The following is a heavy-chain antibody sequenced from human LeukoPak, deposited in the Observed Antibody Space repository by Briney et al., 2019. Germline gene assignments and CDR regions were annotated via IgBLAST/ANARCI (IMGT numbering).Heavy chain of an antibody. CDR3: ARGRVSSSTWYSTYYYYFYMDV. CDR1: GGSISSYY. D-gene: IGHD4-11*01. Sequence: SETLSLTCTVSGGSISSYYWSWIRQPPGKGLEWIGYVDHTGSTNFNPSLNGRVSISRDTSKNLFSLRLRSVTAADTAVYFCARGRVSSSTWYSTYYYYFYMDVWGKGTTVTISS. CDR2: VDHTGST. J-gene: IGHJ6*03. V-gene: IGHV4-59*01.